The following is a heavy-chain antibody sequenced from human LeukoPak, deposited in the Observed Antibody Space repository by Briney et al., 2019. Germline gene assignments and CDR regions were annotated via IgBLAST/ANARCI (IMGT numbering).Heavy chain of an antibody. CDR3: AGGVVATTKFDY. D-gene: IGHD5-12*01. Sequence: SETLSLTCDVSGFSISLGYYWVWILQPAGQGLEWIGSIHPSGTTFYNSSLNSRITMTIDAPKNQFSLRLSSVTAADTAVYYCAGGVVATTKFDYWGQGTLVTVSS. CDR2: IHPSGTT. CDR1: GFSISLGYY. J-gene: IGHJ4*02. V-gene: IGHV4-38-2*01.